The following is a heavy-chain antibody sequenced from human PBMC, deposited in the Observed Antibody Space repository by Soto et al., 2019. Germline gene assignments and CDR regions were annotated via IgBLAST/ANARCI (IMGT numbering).Heavy chain of an antibody. CDR2: INSDATST. CDR3: ARAIKGGESH. CDR1: GFTFTNYW. Sequence: PGGSLRLSCAASGFTFTNYWMHWVRQAPGKGLVWVSRINSDATSTSYADSVKGRFTISRDNAKNTLFLQMNNLRAEDTAVYYCARAIKGGESHWGKGSLVTVSS. D-gene: IGHD2-21*01. J-gene: IGHJ4*02. V-gene: IGHV3-74*01.